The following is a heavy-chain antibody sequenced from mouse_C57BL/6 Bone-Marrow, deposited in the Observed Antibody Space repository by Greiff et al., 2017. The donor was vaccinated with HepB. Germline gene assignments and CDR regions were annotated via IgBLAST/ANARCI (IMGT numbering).Heavy chain of an antibody. Sequence: QVQLQQPGAELVKPGASVKMSCKASGYTFTSYWITWVKQRPGQGLEWIGDIYPGSGSTNYNEKFKSKATLPVDTSSSTAYMQLSSLTSEDSAVYYCARSGDYDAYFDVWGTGTTVTVSS. CDR3: ARSGDYDAYFDV. D-gene: IGHD2-4*01. CDR1: GYTFTSYW. V-gene: IGHV1-55*01. CDR2: IYPGSGST. J-gene: IGHJ1*03.